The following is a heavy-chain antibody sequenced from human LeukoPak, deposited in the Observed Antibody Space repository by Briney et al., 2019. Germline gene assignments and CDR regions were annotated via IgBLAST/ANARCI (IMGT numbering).Heavy chain of an antibody. Sequence: ASVKVSCKASGYTFTGYYMHWVRQAPGQGLEWMGWINPSSGGTNYAQKFQGRVTMTRDTSISTAYMELSRLRSDDTAVYYCARVFTGYCSSTSCYTGYSYALDYWGQGTLVTVSS. CDR3: ARVFTGYCSSTSCYTGYSYALDY. CDR1: GYTFTGYY. J-gene: IGHJ4*02. CDR2: INPSSGGT. V-gene: IGHV1-2*02. D-gene: IGHD2-2*02.